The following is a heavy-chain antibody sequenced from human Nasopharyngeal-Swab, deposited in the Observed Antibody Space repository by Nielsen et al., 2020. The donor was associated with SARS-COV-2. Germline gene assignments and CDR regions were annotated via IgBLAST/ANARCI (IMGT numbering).Heavy chain of an antibody. J-gene: IGHJ4*02. CDR1: GFTFSHHD. CDR3: AKDRDYYFDY. CDR2: IRYDESNT. Sequence: GESLKISCAASGFTFSHHDMHWVRQAPGKGLEWVAYIRYDESNTYYGDSVKGRFTISRDNSKNTLYLQMNSLRSEDTAVYYCAKDRDYYFDYWGQGTLVTVSS. V-gene: IGHV3-30*02.